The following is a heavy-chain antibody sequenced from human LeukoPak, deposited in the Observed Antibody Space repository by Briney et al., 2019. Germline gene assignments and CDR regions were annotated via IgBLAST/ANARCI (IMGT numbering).Heavy chain of an antibody. CDR3: ARDRPYSSSWYRHYYYYGMDV. J-gene: IGHJ6*02. Sequence: GGSLRLSCAASGFTVTSYGMHWVRQAPGKGLEWVSYISSSSSTIYYADSVKGRFTISRDNAKNSLYLQMNSLRAEDTAVYYCARDRPYSSSWYRHYYYYGMDVWGQGTTVTVSS. V-gene: IGHV3-48*04. CDR1: GFTVTSYG. CDR2: ISSSSSTI. D-gene: IGHD6-13*01.